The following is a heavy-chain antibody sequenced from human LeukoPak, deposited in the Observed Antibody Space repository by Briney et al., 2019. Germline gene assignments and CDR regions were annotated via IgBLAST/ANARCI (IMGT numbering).Heavy chain of an antibody. CDR1: GITLSNYG. J-gene: IGHJ4*02. V-gene: IGHV3-23*01. CDR3: AKRGVVIRVILVGFHKEAYYFDS. CDR2: ISGSGGST. D-gene: IGHD3-22*01. Sequence: GGSLRLSCAASGITLSNYGMSWVRQAPGKGLNWVPAISGSGGSTKYADSVKVRFTISRDNPKNTLYLQMNSLRAEDTAVYFCAKRGVVIRVILVGFHKEAYYFDSWGQGALVTVSS.